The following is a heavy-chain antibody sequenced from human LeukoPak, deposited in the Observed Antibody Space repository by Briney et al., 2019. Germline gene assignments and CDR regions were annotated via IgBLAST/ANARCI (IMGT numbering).Heavy chain of an antibody. CDR3: ATVPEGVPDAFDI. CDR2: IIPIFGTA. J-gene: IGHJ3*02. CDR1: GGTFSSYA. D-gene: IGHD3-16*01. Sequence: SVKVSCKASGGTFSSYAISWVRQAPGQGLEWMGGIIPIFGTANYAQKFQGRVTITTDGSTSTAYMELSSLRSEDTAVYYCATVPEGVPDAFDIWGQGTMVTVSS. V-gene: IGHV1-69*05.